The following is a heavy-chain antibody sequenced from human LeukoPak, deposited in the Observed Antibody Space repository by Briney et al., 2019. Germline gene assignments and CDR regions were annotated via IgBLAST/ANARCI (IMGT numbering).Heavy chain of an antibody. CDR3: AWTGFHY. J-gene: IGHJ4*02. CDR1: GFTFNSFA. Sequence: GGSLRLSCAASGFTFNSFAMSWVRQAPGKGLEWVSTISSRGDRTHYADSVKGRFSISRDNSKNTLYLQMNSLRAEDTAVYYCAWTGFHYWGQGTLVTVSP. CDR2: ISSRGDRT. D-gene: IGHD1-1*01. V-gene: IGHV3-23*01.